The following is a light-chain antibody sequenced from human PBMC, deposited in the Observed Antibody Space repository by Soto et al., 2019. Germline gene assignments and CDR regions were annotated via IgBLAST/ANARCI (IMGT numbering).Light chain of an antibody. CDR2: GAY. CDR1: QSVSYNY. V-gene: IGKV3-20*01. J-gene: IGKJ3*01. CDR3: QQYGSSPLT. Sequence: EIGLTQSPGTLSLSPGERGTLSCRASQSVSYNYLAWYQQKPGQAPSLLIYGAYIRATRIPDRFSGSDSGTDFTLTISRLEREDFAVYYCQQYGSSPLTFGPGTKVDI.